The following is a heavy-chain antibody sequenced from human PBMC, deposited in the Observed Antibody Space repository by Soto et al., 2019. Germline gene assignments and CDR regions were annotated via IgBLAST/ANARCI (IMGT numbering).Heavy chain of an antibody. CDR3: ASGYGVDV. J-gene: IGHJ6*02. CDR2: VNSDGSIT. Sequence: GGSLRLSCAASGFTFSSYWMHWVRQAPGKGLVWVSRVNSDGSITNYADSVRGRFTISRDNAENTLSLQMNSLRVEDTAVYYCASGYGVDVWGQGTTVTVSS. CDR1: GFTFSSYW. V-gene: IGHV3-74*01.